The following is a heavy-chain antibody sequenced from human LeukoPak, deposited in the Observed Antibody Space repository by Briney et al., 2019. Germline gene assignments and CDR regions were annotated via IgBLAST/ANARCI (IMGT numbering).Heavy chain of an antibody. Sequence: ASVKVSCKASGYTFTGYYMHWVRQAPGQGLEWMGWINPNSGGTNYAQKFQGRVTMTRDTSISTAYMELSRLRSDDTAVYHCAMNPLYYDILTGYYIGDTAFDIWGEGTMVTVSS. J-gene: IGHJ3*02. CDR3: AMNPLYYDILTGYYIGDTAFDI. V-gene: IGHV1-2*02. CDR1: GYTFTGYY. D-gene: IGHD3-9*01. CDR2: INPNSGGT.